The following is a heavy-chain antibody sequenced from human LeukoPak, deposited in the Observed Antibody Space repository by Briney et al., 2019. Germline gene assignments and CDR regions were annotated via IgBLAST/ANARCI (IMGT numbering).Heavy chain of an antibody. D-gene: IGHD1-26*01. Sequence: GGSLRLSCVGSGFTFSNYWLSWVRQTPGKGLEWVANIKQDASEKYYVDSVKGRFTISRDNAKNSLYLQMSTLRAEDTAVYYCARLHSGSYYGDAFDIWGQGTMVTVSS. CDR3: ARLHSGSYYGDAFDI. V-gene: IGHV3-7*01. CDR1: GFTFSNYW. J-gene: IGHJ3*02. CDR2: IKQDASEK.